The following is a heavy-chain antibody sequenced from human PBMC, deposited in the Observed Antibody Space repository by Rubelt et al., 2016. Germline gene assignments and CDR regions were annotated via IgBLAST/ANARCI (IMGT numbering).Heavy chain of an antibody. V-gene: IGHV3-53*01. CDR3: ASSFLTGYNYYYGMDV. J-gene: IGHJ6*02. Sequence: MNWVRQAPGKGLEWVSVIYSGGSTYYADSVKGRFTMSRDNSKNTLYLQMNSLRAEDTAVYYCASSFLTGYNYYYGMDVWGQGTTVTVSS. D-gene: IGHD3-9*01. CDR2: IYSGGST.